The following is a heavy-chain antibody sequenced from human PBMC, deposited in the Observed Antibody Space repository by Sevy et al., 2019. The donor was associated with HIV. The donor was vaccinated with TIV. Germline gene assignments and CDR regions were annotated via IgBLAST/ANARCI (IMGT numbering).Heavy chain of an antibody. CDR2: ISAYNGNT. V-gene: IGHV1-18*01. J-gene: IGHJ4*02. CDR3: AATQGIAVAGTGAY. CDR1: GYTFTSYG. D-gene: IGHD6-19*01. Sequence: ASVKVSCKASGYTFTSYGISWVRQAPGQGLKWMGWISAYNGNTNYAQKLQGRVTMTTDTSTSTAYMELRSLRSDDTAVYYCAATQGIAVAGTGAYWGQGTLVTVSS.